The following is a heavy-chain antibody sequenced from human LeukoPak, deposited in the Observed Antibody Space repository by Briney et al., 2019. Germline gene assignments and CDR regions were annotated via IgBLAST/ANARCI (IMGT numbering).Heavy chain of an antibody. CDR1: GFTFSSYG. Sequence: GRSLRLSCAASGFTFSSYGMHWVRQAPGKGLEWVAVISYDGSNKYYADSVKGRFTISRDNSKNTLYLQMNSLRAEDTAVYYCAKDLYYYDSSGYPDVHWGQRTLVTVSS. D-gene: IGHD3-22*01. CDR3: AKDLYYYDSSGYPDVH. V-gene: IGHV3-30*18. J-gene: IGHJ4*02. CDR2: ISYDGSNK.